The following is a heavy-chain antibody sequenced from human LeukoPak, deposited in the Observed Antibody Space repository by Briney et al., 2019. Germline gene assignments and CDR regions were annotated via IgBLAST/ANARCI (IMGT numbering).Heavy chain of an antibody. CDR3: ARSIAARALDY. CDR1: GYTFSSYY. CDR2: INPSGGST. D-gene: IGHD6-6*01. V-gene: IGHV1-46*01. J-gene: IGHJ4*02. Sequence: ASVKVSCKASGYTFSSYYMHWVRQAPGEGLEWMGIINPSGGSTSYAQKFQGRVTMTRDMSTSTVHMELSSLRSEDTAVYYCARSIAARALDYWGQGTLVTVSS.